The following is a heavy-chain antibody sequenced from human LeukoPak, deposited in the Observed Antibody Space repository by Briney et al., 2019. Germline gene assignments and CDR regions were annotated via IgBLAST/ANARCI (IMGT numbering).Heavy chain of an antibody. CDR1: GYIFSDYY. CDR2: ITRYSGAT. Sequence: GASVKVSCKASGYIFSDYYIHWVRQAPGRGFEWMGWITRYSGATKFAQKFQGRVTLTRDTSISTAYVELTNLASDDTAEYYCVSWAGGNSDVASFDYWGQGTLVIVSS. V-gene: IGHV1-2*02. J-gene: IGHJ4*02. CDR3: VSWAGGNSDVASFDY. D-gene: IGHD2-21*01.